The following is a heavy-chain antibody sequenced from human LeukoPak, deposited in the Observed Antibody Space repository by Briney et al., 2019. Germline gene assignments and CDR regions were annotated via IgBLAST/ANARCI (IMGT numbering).Heavy chain of an antibody. V-gene: IGHV4-39*07. CDR1: GDSISSRNYY. CDR3: ARAPGWEAGYVWGSYRYGTTYYFDY. Sequence: SETLSLTCTVSGDSISSRNYYWGWIRQPPGKGLEWIGNIYYSGSTYYNPSLKSRVTISVDTSKNQFSLKLSSVTAADTAVYYCARAPGWEAGYVWGSYRYGTTYYFDYWGQGALVTVSS. CDR2: IYYSGST. D-gene: IGHD3-16*02. J-gene: IGHJ4*02.